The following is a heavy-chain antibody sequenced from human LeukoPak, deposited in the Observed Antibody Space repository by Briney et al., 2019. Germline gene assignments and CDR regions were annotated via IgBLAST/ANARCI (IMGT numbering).Heavy chain of an antibody. J-gene: IGHJ4*02. CDR2: INPSGGST. CDR1: GYTFTGYY. D-gene: IGHD1-26*01. CDR3: ASGVGVGATDY. V-gene: IGHV1-46*01. Sequence: GASVKVSCKASGYTFTGYYMHWVRQAPGQGLEWMGIINPSGGSTSYAQKFQGRVTMTRDTSTSTVYMELSSLRSEDTAVYYCASGVGVGATDYWGQGTLVTVSS.